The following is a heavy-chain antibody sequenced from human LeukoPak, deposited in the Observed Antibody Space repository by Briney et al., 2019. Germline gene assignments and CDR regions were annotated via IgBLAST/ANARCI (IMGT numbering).Heavy chain of an antibody. CDR2: IYYSGST. Sequence: KASETLPLTCTVSGGSISSSSYYWGWIRQPPGKGLEWIGSIYYSGSTYYNPSLKSRVTISVDTSKNQFSLKLSSVTAADTAVYYCARSGRGSSPILGVFDIWGQGTMVTVSS. D-gene: IGHD6-13*01. J-gene: IGHJ3*02. V-gene: IGHV4-39*01. CDR1: GGSISSSSYY. CDR3: ARSGRGSSPILGVFDI.